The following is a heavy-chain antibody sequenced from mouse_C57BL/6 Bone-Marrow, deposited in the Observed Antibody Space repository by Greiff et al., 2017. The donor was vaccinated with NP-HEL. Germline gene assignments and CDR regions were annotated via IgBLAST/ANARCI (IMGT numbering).Heavy chain of an antibody. CDR2: IHPSDSDT. D-gene: IGHD3-2*02. J-gene: IGHJ3*01. V-gene: IGHV1-74*01. Sequence: QVQLQQPGAELVKPGASVKVSCKASGYTFTSYWMHWVKQRPGQGLEWIGRIHPSDSDTNYNQKFKGKATLTVDKSSSTAYMQLSSLTSEDSAVYYCAMAAQATYTWFAYWGQGTLVTVSA. CDR1: GYTFTSYW. CDR3: AMAAQATYTWFAY.